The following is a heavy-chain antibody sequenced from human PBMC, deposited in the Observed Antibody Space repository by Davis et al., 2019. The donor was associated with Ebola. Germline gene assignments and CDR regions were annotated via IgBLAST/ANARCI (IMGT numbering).Heavy chain of an antibody. Sequence: SQTLSLTCAISGDSVPSNSATWNWIRQSPSRGLEWLGRTYHRSEWNHDYALSVKSRITVNPNTSKNQFSLKLSSVTAADTAVYYCARIRIAAAGTKCFDPWGQGTLVTVSS. CDR1: GDSVPSNSAT. J-gene: IGHJ5*02. D-gene: IGHD6-13*01. V-gene: IGHV6-1*01. CDR3: ARIRIAAAGTKCFDP. CDR2: TYHRSEWNH.